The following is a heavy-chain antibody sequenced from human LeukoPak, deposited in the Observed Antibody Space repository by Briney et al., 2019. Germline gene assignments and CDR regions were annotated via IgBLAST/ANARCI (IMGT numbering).Heavy chain of an antibody. CDR3: AKDSANRLGVWGSYRYTYFDY. Sequence: GGSLRLSCAASGFTFSSYGMHWVRQAPGKGLEWVAVISYDGSNKYYADSVKGRFTISRDNSKNTLYLQMNSLRAEDTAVYYCAKDSANRLGVWGSYRYTYFDYWGQGTLVTVSS. CDR1: GFTFSSYG. J-gene: IGHJ4*02. V-gene: IGHV3-30*18. CDR2: ISYDGSNK. D-gene: IGHD3-16*02.